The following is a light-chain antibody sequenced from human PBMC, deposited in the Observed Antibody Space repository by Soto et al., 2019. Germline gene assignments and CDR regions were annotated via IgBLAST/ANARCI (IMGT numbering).Light chain of an antibody. CDR2: GAS. Sequence: EIVLTQSPGTLSLSPGERATLSCRASQSVSSSYLAWYQQKPGQAPRLLIYGASSRATGIPDRFSGSGSGTDFTLTISRLEPEDFAVYYCQQYGGSPGTTFGQGTKVEIK. CDR1: QSVSSSY. V-gene: IGKV3-20*01. J-gene: IGKJ1*01. CDR3: QQYGGSPGTT.